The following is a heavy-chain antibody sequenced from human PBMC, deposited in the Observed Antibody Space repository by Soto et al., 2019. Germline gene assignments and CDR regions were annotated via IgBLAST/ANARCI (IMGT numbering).Heavy chain of an antibody. CDR3: ASGTTFRPC. CDR1: GFTFSSYG. V-gene: IGHV3-30*03. J-gene: IGHJ4*02. CDR2: ISYDGSNK. Sequence: GGSLRLSCAASGFTFSSYGMHWVRQAPGKGLEWVAVISYDGSNKYYADSVKGRFTISRDNSKNTLYLQMNSLRAEDTAVYYCASGTTFRPCWGQGTLVTVSS. D-gene: IGHD3-10*01.